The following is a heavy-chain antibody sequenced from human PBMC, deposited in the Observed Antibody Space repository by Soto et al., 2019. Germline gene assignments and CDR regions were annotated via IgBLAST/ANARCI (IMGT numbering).Heavy chain of an antibody. CDR2: INHTGSA. CDR3: EREWLRYCSVGSCYSTYYYYYYGMDV. CDR1: ARSFSIYN. J-gene: IGHJ6*02. D-gene: IGHD2-15*01. Sequence: PSETLSLTCAADARSFSIYNWNWIRHPPRKGLEWLGGINHTGSANYNPSLKRRVTISVDTSRNQIFLKLSYVTAADTAAYYSEREWLRYCSVGSCYSTYYYYYYGMDVCDQGTRVTV. V-gene: IGHV4-34*01.